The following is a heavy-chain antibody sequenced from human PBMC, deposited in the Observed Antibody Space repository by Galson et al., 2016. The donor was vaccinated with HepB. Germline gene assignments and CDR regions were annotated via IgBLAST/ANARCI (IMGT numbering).Heavy chain of an antibody. CDR2: IKSKTDGGTT. CDR3: TTESDSAVTTEFDY. Sequence: SLRLSCAASGFTFSNAWMSWVRQAPGKGLEWVGRIKSKTDGGTTDYAAPVKGRFTISRDDSKNTLYLQMNSLKTEDTAVYYCTTESDSAVTTEFDYWGQGTLVTVSS. D-gene: IGHD4-17*01. J-gene: IGHJ4*02. CDR1: GFTFSNAW. V-gene: IGHV3-15*01.